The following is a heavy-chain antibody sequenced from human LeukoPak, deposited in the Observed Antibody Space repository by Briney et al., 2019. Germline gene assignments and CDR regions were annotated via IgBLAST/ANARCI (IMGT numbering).Heavy chain of an antibody. CDR3: ARGLDSSSWYYGY. J-gene: IGHJ4*02. V-gene: IGHV4-34*01. Sequence: SGALFLTFPFHGGSFSGFYWSRIPQPPGKGPEGIGEINHSGSTNYNPSLKSRVTISVDTSKNQFSLKLSSVTAADTAVYYCARGLDSSSWYYGYWGQGTLVTVSS. D-gene: IGHD6-13*01. CDR2: INHSGST. CDR1: GGSFSGFY.